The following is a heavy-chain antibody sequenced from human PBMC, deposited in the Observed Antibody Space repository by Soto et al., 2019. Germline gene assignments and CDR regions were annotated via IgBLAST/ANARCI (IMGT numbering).Heavy chain of an antibody. CDR3: ASHRGNTFGPYDD. J-gene: IGHJ4*01. Sequence: SETLSLTCAVSGASISSGNLWSWVRQSPGKGLEWIGEIYHSGSTNHNPSLKSRVIISVDKSRNQFSLKLSSVTAADTAVYFCASHRGNTFGPYDDWGQGTQVTVSS. CDR1: GASISSGNL. CDR2: IYHSGST. D-gene: IGHD3-16*01. V-gene: IGHV4-4*02.